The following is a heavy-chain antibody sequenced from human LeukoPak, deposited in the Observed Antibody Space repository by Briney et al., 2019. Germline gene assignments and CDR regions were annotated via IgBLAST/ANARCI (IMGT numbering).Heavy chain of an antibody. V-gene: IGHV4-59*01. CDR1: GDSISNYY. CDR2: ISYTGTT. D-gene: IGHD2-8*01. Sequence: SETLSLTCVVSGDSISNYYWNWFRQPPRKGLEWIGWISYTGTTNYNPSLKSRVSISIDTSKNQFSLELNSVTATDTAVYYCARGRNNAWKTDYWGQGTLVTV. CDR3: ARGRNNAWKTDY. J-gene: IGHJ4*02.